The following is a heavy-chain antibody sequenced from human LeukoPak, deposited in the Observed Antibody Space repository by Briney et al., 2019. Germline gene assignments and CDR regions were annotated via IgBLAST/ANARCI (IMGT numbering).Heavy chain of an antibody. V-gene: IGHV3-23*01. J-gene: IGHJ3*02. CDR1: GFTFSSYA. D-gene: IGHD1-7*01. CDR2: ISGSGGST. Sequence: GGSLRLSCAASGFTFSSYAMSWVRQAPGKGLEWVSAISGSGGSTYYADSVKGRFTISRDNSKNTLYLQMNSLRAEDTAVYYCAKGKGSGSRYNWNCFASSDAFDIWGQGTMVTVSS. CDR3: AKGKGSGSRYNWNCFASSDAFDI.